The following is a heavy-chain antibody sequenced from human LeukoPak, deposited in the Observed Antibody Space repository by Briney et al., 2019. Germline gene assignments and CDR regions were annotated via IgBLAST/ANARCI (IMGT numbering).Heavy chain of an antibody. CDR1: GYSFTSYW. J-gene: IGHJ4*02. V-gene: IGHV5-51*01. CDR2: IYPGDSDT. D-gene: IGHD3-10*01. CDR3: ARAREYYYGSGSYEYFDY. Sequence: GESLKISCKGSGYSFTSYWIGWVRQMPGKGLEWMGIIYPGDSDTRYSPSFQGQVTISADKSISTAYLQWSSLKASDTAMYYCARAREYYYGSGSYEYFDYRGQGTLVTVSS.